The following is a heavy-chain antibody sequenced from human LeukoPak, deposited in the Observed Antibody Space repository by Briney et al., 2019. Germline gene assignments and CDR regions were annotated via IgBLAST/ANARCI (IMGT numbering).Heavy chain of an antibody. CDR1: GGSFSGYY. CDR3: ARLPITMVRGVSD. CDR2: LYHSGST. J-gene: IGHJ4*02. Sequence: PSETLSLTCAVYGGSFSGYYWGWIRQPPGKGLEWIGSLYHSGSTYYNPSLKSRVTISVDTSKNQFSLKMSSVTAADTAVYYCARLPITMVRGVSDWGQGTLVTVSS. V-gene: IGHV4-34*01. D-gene: IGHD3-10*01.